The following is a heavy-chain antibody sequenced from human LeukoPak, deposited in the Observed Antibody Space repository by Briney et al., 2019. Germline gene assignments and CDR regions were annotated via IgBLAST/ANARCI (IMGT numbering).Heavy chain of an antibody. V-gene: IGHV4-38-2*01. CDR2: IYHSGST. CDR3: VCNTGYYSGAQVDY. Sequence: SETLSLTCAVYGGSFSAYYWGWIRQPPGKGLEWLGSIYHSGSTYYNPSLNSRVTISVDPSKNQFSLRLNSVTAADTAVYFCVCNTGYYSGAQVDYWGQGTLVTVPS. J-gene: IGHJ4*02. D-gene: IGHD3-22*01. CDR1: GGSFSAYY.